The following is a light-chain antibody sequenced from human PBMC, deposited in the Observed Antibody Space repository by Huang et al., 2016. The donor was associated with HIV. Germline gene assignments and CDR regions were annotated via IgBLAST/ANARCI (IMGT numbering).Light chain of an antibody. V-gene: IGKV3-20*01. CDR3: QQYGSSPPYT. Sequence: EIVLTKSPGTLSLSPGERATLSCRASQSISSHFLAWYQQKHGQATRLLIYGASSRATGIPDRFGGSGSGTYFTLTISRLEPEDFAVYYCQQYGSSPPYTFGQGTKLEIK. CDR1: QSISSHF. J-gene: IGKJ2*01. CDR2: GAS.